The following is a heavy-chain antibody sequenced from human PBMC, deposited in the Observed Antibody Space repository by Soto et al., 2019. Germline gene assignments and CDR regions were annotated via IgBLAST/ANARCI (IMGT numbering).Heavy chain of an antibody. J-gene: IGHJ6*02. CDR3: AREDIVVVPAAAIYYYYGMDV. Sequence: GGSLRLSCAASGFTFSSYGMHWVRQAPGKGLEWVAVIWYDGSNKYYADSVKGRFTISRDNSKNTLYLQMNSLRAEDTAVYYCAREDIVVVPAAAIYYYYGMDVWGQGTTVTVSS. CDR1: GFTFSSYG. CDR2: IWYDGSNK. V-gene: IGHV3-33*01. D-gene: IGHD2-2*01.